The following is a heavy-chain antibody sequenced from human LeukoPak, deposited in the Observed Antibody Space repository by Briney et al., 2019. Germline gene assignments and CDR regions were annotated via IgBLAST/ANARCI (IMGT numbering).Heavy chain of an antibody. V-gene: IGHV3-30*02. CDR2: IRYDGSNK. D-gene: IGHD1-26*01. J-gene: IGHJ4*02. CDR3: AKDLRRSGSYPYDY. CDR1: GFTFSSYG. Sequence: GGSLRLSCAASGFTFSSYGMHWVRQAPGKGLEWVAFIRYDGSNKYYADSVKGRFTISRDNSKNTLYLQMNSLRAEDTAVYYCAKDLRRSGSYPYDYWGQGTLVTVSS.